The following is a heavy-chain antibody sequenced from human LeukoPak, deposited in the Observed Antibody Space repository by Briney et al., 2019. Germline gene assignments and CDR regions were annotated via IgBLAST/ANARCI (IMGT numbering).Heavy chain of an antibody. CDR3: ARALGGSSSGWSLILD. D-gene: IGHD6-19*01. Sequence: PSETLSLTCTVSGGSISSYYWSWIRQPPGKELEWIGYIYYSGSTNYNPSLKSRVTISVDTSKNQFSLRLSSVTAADTAVYYCARALGGSSSGWSLILDWGQGTLVTVSS. CDR1: GGSISSYY. CDR2: IYYSGST. J-gene: IGHJ4*02. V-gene: IGHV4-59*12.